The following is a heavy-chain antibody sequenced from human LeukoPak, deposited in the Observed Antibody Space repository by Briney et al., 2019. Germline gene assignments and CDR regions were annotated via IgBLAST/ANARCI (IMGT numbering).Heavy chain of an antibody. CDR1: GGSIGTYY. CDR3: ARDRPGGSSLDY. V-gene: IGHV4-59*01. CDR2: IYHSGGT. J-gene: IGHJ4*02. Sequence: PSETLSLTCTVSGGSIGTYYWNWFRQPPGKGLEWIGYIYHSGGTNYNPSLTSRVTISVDTSKNQFSLKLSSVTAADTAVYYCARDRPGGSSLDYWGQGTLVTVPS. D-gene: IGHD6-13*01.